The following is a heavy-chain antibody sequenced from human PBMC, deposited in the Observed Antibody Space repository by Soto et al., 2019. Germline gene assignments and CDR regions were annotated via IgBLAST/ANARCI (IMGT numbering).Heavy chain of an antibody. CDR1: GGSISSYY. CDR3: ARLSVAGTYYYYYYMDV. Sequence: QLQLQESGPGLVKPSETLSLTCTVSGGSISSYYWSWIRQPPGKGLEWIGYIYYSGSTNYNPSLKSRVTIPVDTSKNQFSLKLSSVTAADTAVYYCARLSVAGTYYYYYYMDVWGKGTTVTVSS. D-gene: IGHD6-19*01. V-gene: IGHV4-59*08. CDR2: IYYSGST. J-gene: IGHJ6*03.